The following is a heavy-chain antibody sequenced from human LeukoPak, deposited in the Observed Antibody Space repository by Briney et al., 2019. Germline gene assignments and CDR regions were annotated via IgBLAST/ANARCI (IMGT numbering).Heavy chain of an antibody. CDR1: GFTFSSYW. CDR2: MKQDGSEI. CDR3: ARGVYQFDY. D-gene: IGHD3-16*02. J-gene: IGHJ4*02. Sequence: GGSLRLSCAASGFTFSSYWMTWVRQAPGKGLEWVAYMKQDGSEIYYVDSVKGRFTISRDNANNSLYLQMNSPRAEDTALYYCARGVYQFDYWGQGTLVTVSS. V-gene: IGHV3-7*01.